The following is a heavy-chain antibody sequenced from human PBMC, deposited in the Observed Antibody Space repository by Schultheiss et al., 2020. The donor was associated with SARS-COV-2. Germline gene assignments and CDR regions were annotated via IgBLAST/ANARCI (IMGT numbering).Heavy chain of an antibody. J-gene: IGHJ6*02. CDR2: IWYDGSNK. CDR3: AREPYYDFWSGYYSNYYYGMDV. V-gene: IGHV3-33*01. CDR1: GFTFSSYG. Sequence: VGSLRLSCAASGFTFSSYGMHWVRQAPGKGLEWVAVIWYDGSNKYYADSVKGRFTISRDNSKNTLYLQMNSLRAEDTAVYYCAREPYYDFWSGYYSNYYYGMDVWGQGTTVTVSS. D-gene: IGHD3-3*01.